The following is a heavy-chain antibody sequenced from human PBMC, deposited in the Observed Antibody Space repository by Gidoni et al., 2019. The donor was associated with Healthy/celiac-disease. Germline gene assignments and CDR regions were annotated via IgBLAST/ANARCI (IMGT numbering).Heavy chain of an antibody. J-gene: IGHJ5*02. Sequence: QVQLQESGPGLLTPSQTLSLHCTVSVCSITSGGYYWSWIRQHPGKGLEWIGYLYYSGSTYYTPYIKSRVTISVDTSKNQFSLKLSSVTAADTAVYYCARAPPLNDYGDHAEFDPWGQGTLVTVSS. CDR3: ARAPPLNDYGDHAEFDP. CDR1: VCSITSGGYY. D-gene: IGHD4-17*01. CDR2: LYYSGST. V-gene: IGHV4-31*03.